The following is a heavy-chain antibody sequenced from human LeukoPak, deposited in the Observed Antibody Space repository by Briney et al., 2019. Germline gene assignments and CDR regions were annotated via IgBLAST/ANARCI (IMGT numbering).Heavy chain of an antibody. CDR1: GGSISSSSYY. J-gene: IGHJ4*02. CDR2: IYYSGST. D-gene: IGHD1-26*01. Sequence: SETLSLTCTVSGGSISSSSYYWGWIRQPPGKGLEWIGSIYYSGSTYYNPSLKSRVTKSVDTSKNQFSLKLNSVTAADTAVYYCARVWIDSGIYYDDRGAFDYWGQGTLVTVSS. V-gene: IGHV4-39*07. CDR3: ARVWIDSGIYYDDRGAFDY.